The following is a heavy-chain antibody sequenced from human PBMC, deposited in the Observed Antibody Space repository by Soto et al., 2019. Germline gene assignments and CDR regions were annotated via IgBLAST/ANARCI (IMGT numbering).Heavy chain of an antibody. CDR2: IDPSDSYT. Sequence: GESLKISCKASGYSFTSYWISWVRQMPGKGLEWMGRIDPSDSYTNYSPSFQGHVTISADKSISTAYLQWSSLKASDTAMYYCASPFSGSYLYGMDVWGQGTTVTVSS. CDR3: ASPFSGSYLYGMDV. D-gene: IGHD3-10*01. V-gene: IGHV5-10-1*01. CDR1: GYSFTSYW. J-gene: IGHJ6*02.